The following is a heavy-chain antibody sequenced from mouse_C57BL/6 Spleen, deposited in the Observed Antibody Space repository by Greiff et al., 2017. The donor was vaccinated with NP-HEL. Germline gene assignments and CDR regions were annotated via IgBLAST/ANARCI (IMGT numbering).Heavy chain of an antibody. V-gene: IGHV2-2*01. CDR2: IWSGGST. CDR3: ARGGIYYGNTWFAY. D-gene: IGHD2-1*01. CDR1: GFSLTSYG. J-gene: IGHJ3*01. Sequence: VQLVESGPGLVQPSQSLSITCTVSGFSLTSYGVHWVRQSPGKGLEWLGVIWSGGSTDYNAAFISRLSISKDNSKSQVFFKMNSLQADDTAIYYCARGGIYYGNTWFAYWGQGTLVTVSA.